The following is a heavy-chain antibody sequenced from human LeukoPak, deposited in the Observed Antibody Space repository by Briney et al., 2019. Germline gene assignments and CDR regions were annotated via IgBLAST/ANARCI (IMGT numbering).Heavy chain of an antibody. Sequence: GGSLRLSCAASRFTISNFAMHWVRQAPGKGLEWVAVLTYDENTKYYAATVKGRFTISRDNSKNTLSLQLNSLTADDTAVYYCARDRLAFSSSWYPADYWGQGTLVSVSS. CDR2: LTYDENTK. J-gene: IGHJ4*02. CDR1: RFTISNFA. CDR3: ARDRLAFSSSWYPADY. D-gene: IGHD6-13*01. V-gene: IGHV3-30*04.